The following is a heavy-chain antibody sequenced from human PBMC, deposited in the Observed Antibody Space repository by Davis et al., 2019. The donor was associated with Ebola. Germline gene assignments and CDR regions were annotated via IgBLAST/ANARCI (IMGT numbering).Heavy chain of an antibody. V-gene: IGHV5-51*01. D-gene: IGHD1-14*01. CDR3: ARGTSLARNFDY. CDR2: IYPSDSDT. J-gene: IGHJ4*02. Sequence: GGSLRLSCKGSGYSFTSYWIAWVRQMPGKGLEWMGIIYPSDSDTRYSPSFQGQVTISADKSISTAYLQWSSLKASDTAMFYCARGTSLARNFDYWGQGTLVTVSS. CDR1: GYSFTSYW.